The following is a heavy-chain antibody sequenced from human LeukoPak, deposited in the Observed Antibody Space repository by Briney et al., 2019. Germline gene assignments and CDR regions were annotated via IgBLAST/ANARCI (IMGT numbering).Heavy chain of an antibody. D-gene: IGHD3-22*01. CDR2: ISWNSGNI. CDR3: ARDLGQYYDTSDNWFDP. CDR1: GFTFADYA. V-gene: IGHV3-9*01. J-gene: IGHJ5*02. Sequence: GGSLRLSCAASGFTFADYAMHWVRQTPGKGLEWVSGISWNSGNIDYADSVKGRFTISRDNAKNTLNLQMNSLRAEDTAVYYCARDLGQYYDTSDNWFDPWGQGTLVTVSS.